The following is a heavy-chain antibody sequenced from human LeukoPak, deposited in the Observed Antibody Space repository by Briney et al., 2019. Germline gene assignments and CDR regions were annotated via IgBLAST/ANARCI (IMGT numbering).Heavy chain of an antibody. Sequence: GGSLRLSCAASGFTFSSYWMHWVRQVPGKGLVWVSQINTDGSRTTYADSVKGRFTISRDNAKNTLYLQMNSLRAEDTAVYYCARYCSSTRCYNSWGQGTLVTVSS. CDR1: GFTFSSYW. CDR3: ARYCSSTRCYNS. CDR2: INTDGSRT. J-gene: IGHJ4*02. D-gene: IGHD2-2*02. V-gene: IGHV3-74*03.